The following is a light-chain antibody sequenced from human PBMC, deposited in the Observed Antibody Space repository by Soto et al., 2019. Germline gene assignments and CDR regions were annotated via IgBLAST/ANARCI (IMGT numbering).Light chain of an antibody. CDR1: QSISSY. CDR3: QQSYSTLT. J-gene: IGKJ3*01. Sequence: DIQMTQSPSSLSASVGDRVTITCRASQSISSYLNWYQQKPGKAPKLLIYAASSLQSGVPSRFSGSGSGTDFTLAIISLQPEDFATYYCQQSYSTLTFGPGTTVDIK. CDR2: AAS. V-gene: IGKV1-39*01.